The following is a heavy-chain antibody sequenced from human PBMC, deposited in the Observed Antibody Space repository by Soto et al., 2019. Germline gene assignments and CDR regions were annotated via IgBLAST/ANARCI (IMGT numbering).Heavy chain of an antibody. J-gene: IGHJ6*02. CDR3: ARYEYGMDV. V-gene: IGHV4-34*01. Sequence: SETLSLTCVVSGESFSGYYWSWIRQTPGMGLEWIGEVDHRGSTTYNPSLKNRASISIDSSKNLFSLELTSVTAADTALYFCARYEYGMDVWGQGTTVTVSS. CDR1: GESFSGYY. CDR2: VDHRGST. D-gene: IGHD6-6*01.